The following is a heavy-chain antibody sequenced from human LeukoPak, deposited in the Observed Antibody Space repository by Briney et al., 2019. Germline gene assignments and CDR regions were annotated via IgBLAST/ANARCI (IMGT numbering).Heavy chain of an antibody. Sequence: SETLSLTCTVSGGSISSYYWSWIRQPPGKGLEWIGYIYYSGSTNYNPSLTSRVTISVDTSKNQFSLKLSSVTAADTAVYYCASQRYDSSGYLDYWGQGTLVTVSS. D-gene: IGHD3-22*01. CDR2: IYYSGST. CDR3: ASQRYDSSGYLDY. J-gene: IGHJ4*02. CDR1: GGSISSYY. V-gene: IGHV4-59*01.